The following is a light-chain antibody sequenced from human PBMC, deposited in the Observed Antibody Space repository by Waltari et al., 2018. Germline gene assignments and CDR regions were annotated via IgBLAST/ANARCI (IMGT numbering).Light chain of an antibody. V-gene: IGKV1-5*03. J-gene: IGKJ4*01. CDR1: QSISKW. Sequence: IRMTQSPSTLSASAGYRVIISCRASQSISKWLAWYQQKPGKAPKPLIYEASTLQSGVPSRFSGTGSVTDFTLTISSLQPDDFATYYCQQYNSDSLLTFGGGTKVEIK. CDR3: QQYNSDSLLT. CDR2: EAS.